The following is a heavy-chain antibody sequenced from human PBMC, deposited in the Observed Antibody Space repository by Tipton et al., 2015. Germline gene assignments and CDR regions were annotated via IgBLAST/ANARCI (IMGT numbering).Heavy chain of an antibody. Sequence: TLSLTCAVSGGSISSTNWWTWVRQPPGKGLEWIGEISQSGNTNYNPSLKSRVTISADKSKNQFSLNLKSVTAADTAVYYCARRCGADCYWGYYFDHLGQGTLVNVSS. CDR2: ISQSGNT. CDR3: ARRCGADCYWGYYFDH. V-gene: IGHV4-4*02. D-gene: IGHD2-21*01. CDR1: GGSISSTNW. J-gene: IGHJ4*02.